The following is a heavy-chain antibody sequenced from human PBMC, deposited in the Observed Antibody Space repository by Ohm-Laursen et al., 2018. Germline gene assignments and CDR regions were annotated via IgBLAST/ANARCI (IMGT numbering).Heavy chain of an antibody. J-gene: IGHJ4*02. V-gene: IGHV3-33*01. CDR2: IYYDGSNK. CDR3: ARDLGWNMANQYFDY. CDR1: GFAFNTYA. D-gene: IGHD1-14*01. Sequence: SLRLSCTASGFAFNTYAMHWVRQAPGKGLEWVAMIYYDGSNKYYADSVKGRFTISRDNSKNTLYLQMNSLRAEDTAVYYCARDLGWNMANQYFDYWGQGTLVTVSS.